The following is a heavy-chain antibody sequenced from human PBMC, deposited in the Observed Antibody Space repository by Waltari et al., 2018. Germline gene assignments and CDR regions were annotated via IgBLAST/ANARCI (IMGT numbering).Heavy chain of an antibody. CDR1: GFTFSSYG. V-gene: IGHV3-33*01. Sequence: QPGRSLRLSCAASGFTFSSYGMHWVRQAPGKGLEWVAVIWYDGSNKYYADSVKGRFTISRDNSKNTLYLQMNSLRAEDTAVYYCARDDSDVLMVYAMGGFFDYWGQGTLVTVSS. J-gene: IGHJ4*02. CDR3: ARDDSDVLMVYAMGGFFDY. CDR2: IWYDGSNK. D-gene: IGHD2-8*01.